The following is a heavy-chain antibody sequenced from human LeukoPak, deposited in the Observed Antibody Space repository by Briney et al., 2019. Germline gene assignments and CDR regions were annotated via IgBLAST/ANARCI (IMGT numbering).Heavy chain of an antibody. CDR3: AKDRAVTTDYYYYYMDV. D-gene: IGHD4-17*01. J-gene: IGHJ6*03. CDR2: ISGRGDSA. Sequence: ISGRGDSAYYAEPVKGRFSIPRDNSKNTLYLQMNSLSAEDTAVYYCAKDRAVTTDYYYYYMDVWGKGTTVTVSS. V-gene: IGHV3-23*01.